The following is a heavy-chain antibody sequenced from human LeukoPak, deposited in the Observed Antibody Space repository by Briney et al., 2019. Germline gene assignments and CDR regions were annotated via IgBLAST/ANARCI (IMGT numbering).Heavy chain of an antibody. J-gene: IGHJ5*02. D-gene: IGHD6-19*01. Sequence: SETLSLTCTVSACSISNHYWSWMRQSPGKGLEWIAYIFYTGSYNYNPSLKSRVYISVDTSKNQFSLNLTSVTAADTAVYYCARGRSSLDLWGQGTLVTVSS. CDR2: IFYTGSY. CDR3: ARGRSSLDL. V-gene: IGHV4-59*11. CDR1: ACSISNHY.